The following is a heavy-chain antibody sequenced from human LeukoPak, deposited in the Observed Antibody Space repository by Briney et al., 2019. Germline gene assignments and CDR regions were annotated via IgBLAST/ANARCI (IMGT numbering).Heavy chain of an antibody. J-gene: IGHJ3*02. V-gene: IGHV4-34*01. CDR3: XRGXGTDAFDI. Sequence: TXAVXGGSLSAYYWTWIRQPPGKGLEWIGEINHGGSTNYNPSLKSRVTISIDTSKKQFSLKLSSVPAADTAVYYWXRGXGTDAFDIWGQGTMVTVSS. CDR1: GGSLSAYY. CDR2: INHGGST.